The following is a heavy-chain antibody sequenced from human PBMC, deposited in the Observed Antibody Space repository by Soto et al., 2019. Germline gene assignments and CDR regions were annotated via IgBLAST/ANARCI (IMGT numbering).Heavy chain of an antibody. CDR1: GYTFTSYG. D-gene: IGHD1-26*01. V-gene: IGHV1-18*01. J-gene: IGHJ4*02. Sequence: QVQLVQSGAEVKKPGASVKVSCKASGYTFTSYGISWVRQAPGQGLEWMGWISAYNGNTNYAQKLQGRVTMTPDTTTSTGYMELRSLRSDDTAVYYCAGARYGVGACDYWGQGTLVTVSS. CDR3: AGARYGVGACDY. CDR2: ISAYNGNT.